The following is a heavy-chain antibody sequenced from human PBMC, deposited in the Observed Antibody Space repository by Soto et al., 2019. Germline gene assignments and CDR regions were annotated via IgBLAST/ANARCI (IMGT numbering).Heavy chain of an antibody. CDR3: VRGLEWLRNY. D-gene: IGHD5-12*01. CDR1: GYTFTTYD. Sequence: QVQLVQSGAEVKKPGASVKVSCKATGYTFTTYDINWVRQATGQGLEWMGWMNPNSGDPGYAQKFQGRVTMTRDTSISTAYMELSTLTYEDTAVYYCVRGLEWLRNYWGQGTLVTVSS. J-gene: IGHJ4*02. CDR2: MNPNSGDP. V-gene: IGHV1-8*01.